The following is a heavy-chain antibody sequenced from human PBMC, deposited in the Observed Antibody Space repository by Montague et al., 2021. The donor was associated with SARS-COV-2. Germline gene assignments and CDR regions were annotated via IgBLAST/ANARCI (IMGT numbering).Heavy chain of an antibody. CDR2: FCFTKKT. CDR3: ARDRFDFGAGRQGTIDF. J-gene: IGHJ4*02. CDR1: VSWNCGAD. V-gene: IGHV4-4*07. D-gene: IGHD3-10*01. Sequence: SETLSLTCSRLVSWNCGADRKSTRLNSSHHGNSNGRFCFTKKTNFSPFFSSRLTMSADTSKNQFSLKLTSVTAADTAIYFCARDRFDFGAGRQGTIDFWGQGTLVTVSS.